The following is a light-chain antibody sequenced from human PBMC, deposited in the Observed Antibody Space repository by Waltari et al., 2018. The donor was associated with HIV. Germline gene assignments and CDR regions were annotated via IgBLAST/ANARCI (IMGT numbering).Light chain of an antibody. CDR3: SSYAGRNNLV. CDR1: SREVCGFHY. V-gene: IGLV2-8*01. J-gene: IGLJ2*01. Sequence: SALTQPPSASGSPGQSVPLSCPGTSREVCGFHYVSWYKQHPGEAPEVVIFEVNKRPSGVPDRLSGSKSGNTASLTVSGLQAEDEATYYCSSYAGRNNLVFGGGTKLTVL. CDR2: EVN.